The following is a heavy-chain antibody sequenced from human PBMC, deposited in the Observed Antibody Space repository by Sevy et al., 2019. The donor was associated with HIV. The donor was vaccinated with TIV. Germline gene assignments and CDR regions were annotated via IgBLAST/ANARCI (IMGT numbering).Heavy chain of an antibody. CDR1: GFTFSTYA. J-gene: IGHJ6*02. Sequence: GGSLSLSCAASGFTFSTYAMNWVRQAPGKGLEWVYSISRSGRSTYSADSVEGRFTISRDNFKNTLYLQLSSLRVDDTAVYYCAKGYCDGGSCPRDYYYYGMDVWGQGTTVTVSS. V-gene: IGHV3-23*01. CDR2: ISRSGRST. D-gene: IGHD2-15*01. CDR3: AKGYCDGGSCPRDYYYYGMDV.